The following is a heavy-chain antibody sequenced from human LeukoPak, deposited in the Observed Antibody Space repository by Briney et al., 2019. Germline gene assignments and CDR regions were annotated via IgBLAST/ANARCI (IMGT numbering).Heavy chain of an antibody. CDR1: GFTVNSNY. J-gene: IGHJ4*02. V-gene: IGHV3-53*01. CDR2: LYNTGNT. CDR3: VRLTPAAGRLYFVD. Sequence: PGGSLRLSCAASGFTVNSNYLSWVRQAPGKGLEWVSTLYNTGNTYYANSVKGRFSISRDNSKNTLFLQMNSLRAEDTAVYYCVRLTPAAGRLYFVDWGPGTLVTVSS. D-gene: IGHD6-13*01.